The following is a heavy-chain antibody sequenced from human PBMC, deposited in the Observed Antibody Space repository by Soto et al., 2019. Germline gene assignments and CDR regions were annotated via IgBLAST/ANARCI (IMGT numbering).Heavy chain of an antibody. V-gene: IGHV6-1*01. J-gene: IGHJ5*02. CDR2: TYYRSKWYN. CDR3: ARGGYSSGWRNWFDP. CDR1: GDSVSSNSAA. Sequence: LSLTCAISGDSVSSNSAAWNWIRQSPSRGLEWLGRTYYRSKWYNDYAVSVKSRITINPDTSKNQFSLQLNSVTPEDTAAYYCARGGYSSGWRNWFDPWGQGTLVTVSS. D-gene: IGHD6-19*01.